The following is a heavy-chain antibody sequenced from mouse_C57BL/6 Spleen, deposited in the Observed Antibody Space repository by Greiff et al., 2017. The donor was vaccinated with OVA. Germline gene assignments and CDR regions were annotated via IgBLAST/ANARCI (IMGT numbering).Heavy chain of an antibody. V-gene: IGHV1-82*01. Sequence: QVQLQQSGPELVKPGASVKISCKASGYAFSSSWMNWVKQRPGKGLEWIGRIYPGDGDTNYNGKFKGKATLTADKSSNTAYMQLSSLTSEDSAVYFCARWGTGTDWYFDVWGTGTTVTVSS. CDR1: GYAFSSSW. CDR3: ARWGTGTDWYFDV. D-gene: IGHD4-1*01. J-gene: IGHJ1*03. CDR2: IYPGDGDT.